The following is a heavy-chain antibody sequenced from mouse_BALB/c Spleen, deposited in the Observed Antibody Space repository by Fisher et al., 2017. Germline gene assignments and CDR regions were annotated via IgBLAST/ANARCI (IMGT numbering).Heavy chain of an antibody. D-gene: IGHD2-14*01. J-gene: IGHJ1*01. CDR3: ARRGYYYRYWYFDV. Sequence: RFTISRDNAKNTLYLQMSSLKSEDTALYYCARRGYYYRYWYFDVWGAGTTVTVS. V-gene: IGHV5-6-2*01.